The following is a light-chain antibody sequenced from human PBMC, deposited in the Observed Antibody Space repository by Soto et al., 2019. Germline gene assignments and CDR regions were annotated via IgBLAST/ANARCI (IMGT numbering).Light chain of an antibody. Sequence: QSALTQPASVSGSPGQSITISCTGTSSDVGSYNFVSWYQQHPGKAPKLMIYEGSKRPSGVSNRCSGSKSGTTASLTISGLQAEDEADYYCCSYAGSSTFWVFGGGTKLTVL. CDR3: CSYAGSSTFWV. J-gene: IGLJ3*02. V-gene: IGLV2-23*01. CDR2: EGS. CDR1: SSDVGSYNF.